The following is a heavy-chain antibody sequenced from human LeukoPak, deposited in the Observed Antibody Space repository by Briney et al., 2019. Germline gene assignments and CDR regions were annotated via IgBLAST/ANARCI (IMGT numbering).Heavy chain of an antibody. V-gene: IGHV1-69*05. CDR1: GGTFSSYA. CDR3: ARDLTYGDYYYYMDV. J-gene: IGHJ6*03. Sequence: GASVKVSCKASGGTFSSYAISWVRQAPGQGLEWMGGIIPIFGTANYAQKFQGRVTITTDESTSTAYMELSSLRSEDTAVYYCARDLTYGDYYYYMDVWGKGTTVTVSS. CDR2: IIPIFGTA. D-gene: IGHD4-17*01.